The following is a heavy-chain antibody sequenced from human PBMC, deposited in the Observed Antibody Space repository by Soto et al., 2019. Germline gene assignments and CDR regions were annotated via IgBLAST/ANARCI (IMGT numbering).Heavy chain of an antibody. Sequence: PGGSLRLSCAASGFTFSSYAMTWVRQAPGKGLEWVSGIGGSGDGTYYTDSVKGRFTISRDNSMNTLFLQMNNLRAEDTAVYYCAKAQAYHSGSFFDNWGQGTLVTVSS. D-gene: IGHD3-10*01. CDR2: IGGSGDGT. J-gene: IGHJ4*02. CDR3: AKAQAYHSGSFFDN. CDR1: GFTFSSYA. V-gene: IGHV3-23*01.